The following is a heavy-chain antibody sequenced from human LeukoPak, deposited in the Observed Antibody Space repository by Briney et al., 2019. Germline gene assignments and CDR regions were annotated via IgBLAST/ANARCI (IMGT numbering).Heavy chain of an antibody. D-gene: IGHD2-2*01. CDR3: ARADCSSTSCYSYCFDY. CDR2: ISSGSSTI. J-gene: IGHJ4*02. Sequence: GGSLRLSCAASGFIFSDYSMNWVRQAPGKGLEWVSYISSGSSTIYYADSVKGRFTISRDNAKNSLYLQMNSLRAEDTAVYYCARADCSSTSCYSYCFDYWGQGTLVTVSS. CDR1: GFIFSDYS. V-gene: IGHV3-48*04.